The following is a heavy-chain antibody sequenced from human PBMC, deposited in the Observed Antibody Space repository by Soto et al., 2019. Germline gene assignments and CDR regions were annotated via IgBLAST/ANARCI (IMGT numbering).Heavy chain of an antibody. J-gene: IGHJ4*02. D-gene: IGHD3-3*01. V-gene: IGHV4-59*01. CDR2: IYYSGST. CDR3: ARVPYYDFWSGYPAYFDY. Sequence: PSETLSLTCTVSGGSISSYYWSWIRQPPGKGLEWIGYIYYSGSTNYNPSLKSRVTISVDTSKNQFSLKLSSVTAADTAVYYCARVPYYDFWSGYPAYFDYWGQGTLVTVSS. CDR1: GGSISSYY.